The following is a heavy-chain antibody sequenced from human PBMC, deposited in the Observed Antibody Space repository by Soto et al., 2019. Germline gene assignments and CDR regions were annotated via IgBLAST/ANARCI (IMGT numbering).Heavy chain of an antibody. Sequence: GGSLRLSCEASGFSFSSSAMNWVRQAPGKGLEWISVISGSGGATYFADSVKGRFTISRDNSKNTLYLQMNSLRAEDTAVYYCAKATLRVVHPLVFDHWGQGSLVTVSS. CDR2: ISGSGGAT. D-gene: IGHD3-3*01. V-gene: IGHV3-23*01. CDR1: GFSFSSSA. CDR3: AKATLRVVHPLVFDH. J-gene: IGHJ4*02.